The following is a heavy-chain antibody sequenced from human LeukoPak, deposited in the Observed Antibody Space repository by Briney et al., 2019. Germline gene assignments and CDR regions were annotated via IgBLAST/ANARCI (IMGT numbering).Heavy chain of an antibody. Sequence: SETLSLTCTVSGGSISSYYWSWIRQPPGKGLEWIGYIYYSGSTNYNPSLKSRVTISVDTSKNQFSLKLSSVTAADTAVYYCARVMGIGYFDYWGQGTLVTVSS. D-gene: IGHD2-8*01. V-gene: IGHV4-59*01. J-gene: IGHJ4*02. CDR1: GGSISSYY. CDR3: ARVMGIGYFDY. CDR2: IYYSGST.